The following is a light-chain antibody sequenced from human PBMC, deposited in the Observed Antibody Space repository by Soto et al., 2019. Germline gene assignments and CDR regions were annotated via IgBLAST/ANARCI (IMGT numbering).Light chain of an antibody. CDR2: EVN. V-gene: IGLV2-14*01. Sequence: QSALTQPASVSGSPGQLITIFCTGTSSDIGRYNYVSWFQQHPAKVPKLVIFEVNYRPSGVSDRFSGSKSGNTASLTITGLQAEDEADYYCTSCITANTRCVFGSGTNVTVL. CDR1: SSDIGRYNY. J-gene: IGLJ1*01. CDR3: TSCITANTRCV.